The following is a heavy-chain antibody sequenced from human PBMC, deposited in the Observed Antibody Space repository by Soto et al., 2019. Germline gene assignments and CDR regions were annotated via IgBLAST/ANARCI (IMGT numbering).Heavy chain of an antibody. V-gene: IGHV3-30*18. CDR1: GFTFSSYG. CDR3: AKSPSGSYFDY. D-gene: IGHD1-26*01. CDR2: ISYDGSNK. J-gene: IGHJ4*02. Sequence: QVQLVESGGGVVQPGRSLRLSCAASGFTFSSYGMHWVRQAPGKGLEWVAVISYDGSNKYYADSVKGRFTISRDNSKNTLYLQMNSLRAEDTAVHYCAKSPSGSYFDYWGQGTLVTVSS.